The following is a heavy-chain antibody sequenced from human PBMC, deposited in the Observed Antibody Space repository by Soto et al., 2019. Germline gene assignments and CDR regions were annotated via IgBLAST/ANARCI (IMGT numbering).Heavy chain of an antibody. D-gene: IGHD5-12*01. J-gene: IGHJ6*03. CDR1: GFTFSSYG. V-gene: IGHV3-30*18. CDR3: AKDIYSGYDYYYYYMDV. CDR2: ISYDGSNK. Sequence: QVQLAESGGGVVQPGRSLRLSCAASGFTFSSYGMHWVRQAPGKGLEWVAVISYDGSNKYYADSVKGRFTISRDNSKNTLYLQMNSLRAEDTAVYYCAKDIYSGYDYYYYYMDVWGKGTTVTVSS.